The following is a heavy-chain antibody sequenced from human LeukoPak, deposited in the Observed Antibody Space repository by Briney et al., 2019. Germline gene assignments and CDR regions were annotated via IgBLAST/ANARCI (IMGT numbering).Heavy chain of an antibody. CDR1: GLTRSHNY. J-gene: IGHJ5*02. V-gene: IGHV3-53*01. Sequence: GGSLRLSCAASGLTRSHNYVSWVRRAPGKGLEWVSAIHTSGDTCYADSVKGRFTISRDTSKNTLYLQINSLRVEDTAVYYCIVFGDSNHWGQGTLVTVSS. CDR2: IHTSGDT. D-gene: IGHD4-17*01. CDR3: IVFGDSNH.